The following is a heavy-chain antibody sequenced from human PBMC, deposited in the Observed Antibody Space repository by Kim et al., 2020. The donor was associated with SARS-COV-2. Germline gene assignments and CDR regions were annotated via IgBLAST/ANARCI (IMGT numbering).Heavy chain of an antibody. J-gene: IGHJ4*02. V-gene: IGHV3-48*02. CDR2: ISSSSSTI. D-gene: IGHD3-10*01. CDR1: GFTFSNYN. CDR3: ARDPVLGGDGLWCGEADF. Sequence: GGSLRLSCAASGFTFSNYNMNWVRQAPGKGLECISYISSSSSTIYYADSVKGRFTISRDNAKNSLYLQMNSLRDEDTAVYYCARDPVLGGDGLWCGEADFWGQGTLVTVSS.